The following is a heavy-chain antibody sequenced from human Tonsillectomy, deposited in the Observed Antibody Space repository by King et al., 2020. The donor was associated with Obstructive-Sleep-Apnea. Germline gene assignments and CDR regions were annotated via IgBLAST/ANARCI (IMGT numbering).Heavy chain of an antibody. CDR3: ARDGTPYYDFWSVLVYFDY. CDR1: GFTFSSYW. Sequence: VQLVESGGGLVQPGGSLRLSCAASGFTFSSYWMSWVRQAPGKGLEWVANIKQDGSEKCYVDSVKGRFTISRDNAKNSLYLQMNSLRAEDTAVYYCARDGTPYYDFWSVLVYFDYWGQGTLVTVSS. CDR2: IKQDGSEK. J-gene: IGHJ4*02. D-gene: IGHD3-3*01. V-gene: IGHV3-7*03.